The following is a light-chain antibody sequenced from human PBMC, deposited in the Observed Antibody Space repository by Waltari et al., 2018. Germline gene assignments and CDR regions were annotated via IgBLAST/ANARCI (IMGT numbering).Light chain of an antibody. J-gene: IGLJ2*01. Sequence: QSALTQPASVSGSPGQSITISCTGTSSDVGGYNYVSWYQQHPGKAPQLMIYEVSNRPSGVSNRFSGSKSGNTASLTISGLQAEDEADYYCSSYTSSSPVVFGGGTKLTVL. CDR1: SSDVGGYNY. CDR2: EVS. CDR3: SSYTSSSPVV. V-gene: IGLV2-14*01.